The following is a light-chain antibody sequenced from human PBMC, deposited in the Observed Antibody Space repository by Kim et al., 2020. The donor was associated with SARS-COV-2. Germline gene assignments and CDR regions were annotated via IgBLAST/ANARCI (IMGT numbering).Light chain of an antibody. Sequence: ASTGDRVTITCRASQGISSYLAWYQLKPGKAPKLLIYAASTLQSGVPSRFSGSGSGTDFTLTISCLQSEDFATYYCQQYDSYPRTFGQGTKVDIK. CDR1: QGISSY. CDR3: QQYDSYPRT. J-gene: IGKJ1*01. CDR2: AAS. V-gene: IGKV1-8*01.